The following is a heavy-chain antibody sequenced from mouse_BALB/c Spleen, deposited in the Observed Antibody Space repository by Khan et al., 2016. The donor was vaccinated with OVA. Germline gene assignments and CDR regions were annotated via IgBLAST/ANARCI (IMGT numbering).Heavy chain of an antibody. Sequence: QVQLKQSGAELVRPGASVKLSCTTSGYIFTSYWIHWVKQRSGQGLEWFARIYPGTDNTYYNEKLKDKVTLTADKSSSTVYMQLSSLKSEDSAVYFCAREEALYYLDYWGQGTTLTVSS. J-gene: IGHJ2*01. D-gene: IGHD3-2*02. CDR3: AREEALYYLDY. V-gene: IGHV1-76*01. CDR2: IYPGTDNT. CDR1: GYIFTSYW.